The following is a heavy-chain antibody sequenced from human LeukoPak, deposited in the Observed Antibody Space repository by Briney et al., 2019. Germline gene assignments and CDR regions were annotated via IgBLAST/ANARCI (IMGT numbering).Heavy chain of an antibody. D-gene: IGHD5-24*01. CDR2: IYHSGST. J-gene: IGHJ4*02. CDR3: ARGNVGMATFPDY. V-gene: IGHV4-30-2*01. CDR1: GGSISSGGYY. Sequence: PSETLSLTCTVSGGSISSGGYYWSWIRQPPGKGLEWIGYIYHSGSTYYDPSLKSRVTISVDRSKNQFSLKLSSVTAADTAVYYCARGNVGMATFPDYWGQGTLVTVSS.